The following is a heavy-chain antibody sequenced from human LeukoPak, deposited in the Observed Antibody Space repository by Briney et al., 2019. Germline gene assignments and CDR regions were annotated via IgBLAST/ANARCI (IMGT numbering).Heavy chain of an antibody. Sequence: SGPTLVNPTQTLTLTCTFSGFSLSTSGVGAAWIRQPPGKALEWLALIYWDDDKRYSPSLKSRITITKDTSKNLVVLTMTNMDPVDTATYYCAHYDYGDSPTVDYFDYWGQGTLVTVSS. D-gene: IGHD4-17*01. CDR1: GFSLSTSGVG. CDR3: AHYDYGDSPTVDYFDY. J-gene: IGHJ4*02. V-gene: IGHV2-5*02. CDR2: IYWDDDK.